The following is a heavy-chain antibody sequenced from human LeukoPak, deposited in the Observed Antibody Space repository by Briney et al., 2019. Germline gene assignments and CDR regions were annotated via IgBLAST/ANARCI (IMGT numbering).Heavy chain of an antibody. J-gene: IGHJ4*02. Sequence: GGSLRLSCAASGFTVSSNSMSWVRQAPGKGLEWVSVIYSGGSTDYEDSVKGRYTISRDNSKNTLYLEMNILRAEDTAVYYCARDPEQQLAFDYWGQGTLVTVSS. CDR1: GFTVSSNS. CDR3: ARDPEQQLAFDY. CDR2: IYSGGST. D-gene: IGHD6-13*01. V-gene: IGHV3-66*01.